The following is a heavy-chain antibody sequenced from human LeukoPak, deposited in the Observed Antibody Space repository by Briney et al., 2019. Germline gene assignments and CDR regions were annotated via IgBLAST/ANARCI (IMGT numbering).Heavy chain of an antibody. D-gene: IGHD6-13*01. J-gene: IGHJ4*02. Sequence: PGGSLRLSCVVSGLTFSSYSMSWVRQAPGKGLEWVSGISASGGDTWYPDSVKGRFTISRDNSKNTLYLQMNSLRAEDTAIYYCAKDAAGPGYWGQGTLVTVSS. CDR2: ISASGGDT. CDR1: GLTFSSYS. V-gene: IGHV3-23*01. CDR3: AKDAAGPGY.